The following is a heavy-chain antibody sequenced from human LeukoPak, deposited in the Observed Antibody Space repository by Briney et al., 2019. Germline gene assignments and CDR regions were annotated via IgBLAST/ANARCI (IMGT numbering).Heavy chain of an antibody. CDR3: ARVLGSEEIRFLEWLSNPNHYYYYGMDV. Sequence: GASVKVSCKASGYTFTSYYMHWVRQAPGQGLEWMGIINPSGGSTSYAQKFQGRVTMTRDTSTSTVYMELSSLRSEDTAVYYCARVLGSEEIRFLEWLSNPNHYYYYGMDVWGQGTTVTVSS. CDR1: GYTFTSYY. CDR2: INPSGGST. V-gene: IGHV1-46*01. D-gene: IGHD3-3*01. J-gene: IGHJ6*02.